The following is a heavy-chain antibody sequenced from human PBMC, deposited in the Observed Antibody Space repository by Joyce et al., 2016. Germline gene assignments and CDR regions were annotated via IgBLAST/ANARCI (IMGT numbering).Heavy chain of an antibody. D-gene: IGHD6-19*01. CDR3: ARHSSGWWFYGLDV. CDR1: GYSFTSYW. Sequence: EVQLVQSGAEVKKPGESLRISCKGSGYSFTSYWITWVRQMPGKGLEWMGTIDLSDSRSSFSPSFQGHVTISADKSINTAYVQWSSLKASDTAMYFCARHSSGWWFYGLDVWGQGTTVTVSS. J-gene: IGHJ6*02. CDR2: IDLSDSRS. V-gene: IGHV5-10-1*03.